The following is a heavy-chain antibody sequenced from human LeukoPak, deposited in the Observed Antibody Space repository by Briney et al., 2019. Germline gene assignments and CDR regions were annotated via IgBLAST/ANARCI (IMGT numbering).Heavy chain of an antibody. J-gene: IGHJ4*02. CDR3: ATSSGGSTDVDY. Sequence: SETLSLTCIVSGGSISSYYWSWIRQPPGKGLEWIGYIYYSGSTNYNPSLKSRVTISVDTSKKQFSLKLSSVTAADTAVYYCATSSGGSTDVDYWGQGTLVTVSS. V-gene: IGHV4-59*12. CDR2: IYYSGST. D-gene: IGHD6-25*01. CDR1: GGSISSYY.